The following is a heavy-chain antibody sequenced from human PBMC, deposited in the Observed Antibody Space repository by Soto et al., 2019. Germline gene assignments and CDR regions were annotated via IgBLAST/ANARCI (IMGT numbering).Heavy chain of an antibody. V-gene: IGHV3-11*01. CDR2: ISSSGSTI. CDR3: ARNQVATIWPTDY. J-gene: IGHJ4*02. Sequence: PGGSLRLSCAASGSTFSDYYMSWIRQAPGKGLEWVSYISSSGSTIYYADSVKGRFTISRDNAKNSLYLQMNSLRAEDTAVYYCARNQVATIWPTDYWGQGTLVTVSS. CDR1: GSTFSDYY. D-gene: IGHD5-12*01.